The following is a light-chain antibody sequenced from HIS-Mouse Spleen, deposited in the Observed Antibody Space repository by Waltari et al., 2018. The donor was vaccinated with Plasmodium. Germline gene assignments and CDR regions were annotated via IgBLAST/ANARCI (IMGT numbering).Light chain of an antibody. CDR1: QCISSH. CDR3: QQSYSTPWT. V-gene: IGKV1-39*01. Sequence: DSQINQAPSSLPASVGDRVTITCRASQCISSHLNWYQQKPRKAPKLLIYASSSMQSGVPSRFSGSGSGTDFTLTISSLQPEDFATYYCQQSYSTPWTFGQGTKVEIK. CDR2: ASS. J-gene: IGKJ1*01.